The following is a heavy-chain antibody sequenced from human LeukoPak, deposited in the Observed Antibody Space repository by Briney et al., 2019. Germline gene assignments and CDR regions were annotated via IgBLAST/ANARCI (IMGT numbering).Heavy chain of an antibody. Sequence: GGSLRLSCAASGFTFSSYSMNWVRQAPGKGLEWVSYISSSSRTIYDADSVKGRFTISRDNAKNSLYLQMNSLRAEDTAVYYCARGYGAFDYWGQGTLVTVSS. CDR3: ARGYGAFDY. J-gene: IGHJ4*02. CDR1: GFTFSSYS. CDR2: ISSSSRTI. V-gene: IGHV3-48*01. D-gene: IGHD1-1*01.